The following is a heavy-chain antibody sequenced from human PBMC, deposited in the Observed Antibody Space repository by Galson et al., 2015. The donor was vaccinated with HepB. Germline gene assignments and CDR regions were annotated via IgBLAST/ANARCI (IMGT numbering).Heavy chain of an antibody. CDR1: GFTVSSNY. J-gene: IGHJ4*02. Sequence: SLRLSCAASGFTVSSNYMSWVRQAPGKGLEWVSVIYSGGSTYYADSVKGRFTISRDNSKNTLYLQMNSLRAEDTAVYYCARGSTRRYCSGGSCYDYWGQGTLVTVSS. V-gene: IGHV3-53*01. CDR2: IYSGGST. CDR3: ARGSTRRYCSGGSCYDY. D-gene: IGHD2-15*01.